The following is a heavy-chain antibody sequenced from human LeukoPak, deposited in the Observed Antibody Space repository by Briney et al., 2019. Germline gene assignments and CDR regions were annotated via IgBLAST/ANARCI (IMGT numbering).Heavy chain of an antibody. CDR2: ISSSSSYI. Sequence: GGSLRLSCAASGFTFSSYSMNWVRQAPGKGLEWVSSISSSSSYIYYADSVKGRFTISRDNAKDSLYLQMNSLRAEDTAVYYRARSFRGAVATIRGYYYYYYYMDVWGKGTTVTVSS. CDR1: GFTFSSYS. CDR3: ARSFRGAVATIRGYYYYYYYMDV. J-gene: IGHJ6*03. V-gene: IGHV3-21*01. D-gene: IGHD3-10*01.